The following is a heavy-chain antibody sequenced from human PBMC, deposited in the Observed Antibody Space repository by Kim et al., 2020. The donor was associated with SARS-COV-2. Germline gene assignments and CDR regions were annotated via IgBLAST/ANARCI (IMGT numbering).Heavy chain of an antibody. D-gene: IGHD3-9*01. J-gene: IGHJ6*02. Sequence: GGSLRLSCAASGFTFSSYEMNWVRQAPGKGLEWVSYISSSGSTIYYADSVKGRFTISRDNAKNSLYLQMNSLRAEDTAVYYCARDLQYDILTGYYPYYYYGMDVWGQGTTVTVSS. V-gene: IGHV3-48*03. CDR3: ARDLQYDILTGYYPYYYYGMDV. CDR2: ISSSGSTI. CDR1: GFTFSSYE.